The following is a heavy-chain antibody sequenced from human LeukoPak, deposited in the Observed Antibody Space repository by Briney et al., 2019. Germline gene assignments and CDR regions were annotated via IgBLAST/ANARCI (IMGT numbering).Heavy chain of an antibody. Sequence: GGSLRLSCAASGFTFSSYAMSWVRQAPGKGLEWVSAISGSGGSTYYADSVKGRFTISRDNAKSSLYLEMNSLRVEDTAVYYCARGPRILAAGSYYFDYWGQGSLVTVSS. CDR1: GFTFSSYA. CDR3: ARGPRILAAGSYYFDY. J-gene: IGHJ4*02. V-gene: IGHV3-23*01. CDR2: ISGSGGST. D-gene: IGHD6-13*01.